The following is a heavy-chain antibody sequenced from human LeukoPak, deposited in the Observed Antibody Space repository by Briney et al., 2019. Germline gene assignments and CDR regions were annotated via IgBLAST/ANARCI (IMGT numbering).Heavy chain of an antibody. CDR2: INHSGST. CDR1: GGSFSGYY. CDR3: ARGDDYYYYYMDV. J-gene: IGHJ6*03. Sequence: SETLSLTCAVYGGSFSGYYWSWIRQPPGKGLEWIGEINHSGSTNYNPSLKSRVTISVDTSKNQFSLKLSSVTAADTAVYYCARGDDYYYYYMDVWGKGTAVTVSS. V-gene: IGHV4-34*01.